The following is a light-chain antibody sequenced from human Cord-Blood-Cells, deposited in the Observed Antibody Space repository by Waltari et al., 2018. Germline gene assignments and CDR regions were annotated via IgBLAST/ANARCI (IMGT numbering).Light chain of an antibody. Sequence: QAVLTQPSSLSASPGASASLTCTLPSGINVGTYRIYCYQQKPGSPPQYLLRYKSDSDKQQGSGVPSRFSGSKDASANAGILLISGLQSEDEADYYCMIWHSSASMVFGGGTKLTVL. CDR3: MIWHSSASMV. CDR2: YKSDSDK. J-gene: IGLJ2*01. CDR1: SGINVGTYR. V-gene: IGLV5-45*02.